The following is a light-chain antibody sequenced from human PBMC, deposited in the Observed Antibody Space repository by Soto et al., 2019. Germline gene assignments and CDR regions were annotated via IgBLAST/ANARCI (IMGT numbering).Light chain of an antibody. CDR1: QSVLYSYNNKNY. J-gene: IGKJ4*01. Sequence: DIVMTQSPDSLAVSLGERATINCKASQSVLYSYNNKNYLAWYQQKAGLPPRLLIYRASTRESGVPDRFSGSGSGTDFTLTISSLQAEDVAVYYCQQYLGSLTFGGGTKVEIK. CDR2: RAS. CDR3: QQYLGSLT. V-gene: IGKV4-1*01.